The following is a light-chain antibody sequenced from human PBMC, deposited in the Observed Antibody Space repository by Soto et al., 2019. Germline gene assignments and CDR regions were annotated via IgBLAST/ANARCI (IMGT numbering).Light chain of an antibody. V-gene: IGKV1-5*03. J-gene: IGKJ1*01. Sequence: DIQMTQSPSTLSGSVGDRVTITCRASQTISSWLAWYQQKPGKAPKLLIYKASTLKSGVPSRFSGSGSGTEVTLTISSLQPDDFVTYYCQHYNSYSEAFGQGTKVELK. CDR2: KAS. CDR3: QHYNSYSEA. CDR1: QTISSW.